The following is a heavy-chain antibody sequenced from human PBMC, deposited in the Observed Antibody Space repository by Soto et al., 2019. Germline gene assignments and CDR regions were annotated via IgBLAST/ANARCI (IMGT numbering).Heavy chain of an antibody. V-gene: IGHV1-69*04. CDR1: GVTFSSYT. CDR3: ARDPIYYYGSHAFDI. CDR2: IIPILGIA. J-gene: IGHJ3*02. Sequence: VASVKVSCKASGVTFSSYTISWARQAPGQGLEWMGRIIPILGIANYAQKFQGRVTITADKSTSTAYMELSSLRSEDTAVYYCARDPIYYYGSHAFDIWGQGTRVTVSS. D-gene: IGHD3-10*01.